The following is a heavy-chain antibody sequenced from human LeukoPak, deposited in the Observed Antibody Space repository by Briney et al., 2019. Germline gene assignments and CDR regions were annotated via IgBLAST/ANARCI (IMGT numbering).Heavy chain of an antibody. J-gene: IGHJ4*02. V-gene: IGHV3-74*01. Sequence: NSDGSSTSYADSVKGRFTISRDNAKNTLYLQMNSLRAEDTAVYYCASKGNYDFWSGSESWGQGTLVAVSS. CDR2: NSDGSST. D-gene: IGHD3-3*01. CDR3: ASKGNYDFWSGSES.